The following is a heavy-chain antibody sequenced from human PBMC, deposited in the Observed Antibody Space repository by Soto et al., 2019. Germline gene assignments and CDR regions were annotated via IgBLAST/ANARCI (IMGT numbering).Heavy chain of an antibody. CDR1: GYPVTAYY. J-gene: IGHJ3*02. CDR2: INPATGAA. CDR3: ARGGGVGVAGSAAFDM. D-gene: IGHD3-3*01. Sequence: QLHLVQSGAVVKKPGASVTVSCSASGYPVTAYYMHWVRQAPGRGLEWMGGINPATGAAKYTQTVQGRDTMTRAASTSTVFIELSGLTSEDTAVFYCARGGGVGVAGSAAFDMWGQGTLVTVSS. V-gene: IGHV1-2*02.